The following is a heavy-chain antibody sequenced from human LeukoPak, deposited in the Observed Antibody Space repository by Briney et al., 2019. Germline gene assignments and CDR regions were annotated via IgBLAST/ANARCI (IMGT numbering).Heavy chain of an antibody. Sequence: PSETLSLTCGVYGGSLSGYYWSWIRQPPGKGLEWIGEINHSGNTNYNPSLKSRVTISVDTSKNQFSLKLSSVTAADTAVYYCARKKHTGFDYWGQGTLVTVSS. CDR1: GGSLSGYY. CDR3: ARKKHTGFDY. D-gene: IGHD2-8*02. J-gene: IGHJ4*02. CDR2: INHSGNT. V-gene: IGHV4-34*01.